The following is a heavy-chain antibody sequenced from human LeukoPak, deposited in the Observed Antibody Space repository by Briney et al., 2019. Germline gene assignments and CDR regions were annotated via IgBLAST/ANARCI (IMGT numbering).Heavy chain of an antibody. J-gene: IGHJ5*02. Sequence: ASVKVSCKASGYTFTSYGISWVRQAPGQGLEWMRWISAYNGNTNYAQKLQGRVTMTTDTSTSTAYMELRSLRSDDTAVYYCARGIVVPAAMILSWFDPWGQGTLVTVSS. D-gene: IGHD2-2*01. V-gene: IGHV1-18*01. CDR1: GYTFTSYG. CDR3: ARGIVVPAAMILSWFDP. CDR2: ISAYNGNT.